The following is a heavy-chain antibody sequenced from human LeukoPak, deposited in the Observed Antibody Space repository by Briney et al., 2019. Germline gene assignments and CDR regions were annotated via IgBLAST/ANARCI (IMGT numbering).Heavy chain of an antibody. J-gene: IGHJ4*02. CDR3: ASLYGEILDY. CDR1: GFTFSTYN. V-gene: IGHV3-48*01. Sequence: PGGSLRLSCAASGFTFSTYNMNWVRQAPGKGLEWVSYISSSSSTIYYADSVKGRFTISRDNAKNSLYLQMNSLRAEDTAVYYCASLYGEILDYWGQGTLVTVSS. CDR2: ISSSSSTI. D-gene: IGHD4-17*01.